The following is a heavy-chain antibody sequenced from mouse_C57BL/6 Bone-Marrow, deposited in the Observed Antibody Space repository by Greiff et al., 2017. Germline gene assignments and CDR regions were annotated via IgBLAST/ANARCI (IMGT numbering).Heavy chain of an antibody. Sequence: QVQLQQSGAELMKPGASVKLSCKATGYTFTGYWIEWVKQRPGHGLEWIGEILPGSGSTNYNEKFKGKATFTVDTSSNSAYMQLSSLTTEDSAIYYCASDYSNRTGFAYWGQGTLVTVSA. CDR2: ILPGSGST. J-gene: IGHJ3*01. V-gene: IGHV1-9*01. CDR3: ASDYSNRTGFAY. CDR1: GYTFTGYW. D-gene: IGHD2-5*01.